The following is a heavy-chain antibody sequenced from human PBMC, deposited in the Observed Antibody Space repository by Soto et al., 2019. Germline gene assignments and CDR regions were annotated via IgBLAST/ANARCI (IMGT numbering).Heavy chain of an antibody. CDR3: ARGARSPD. D-gene: IGHD2-15*01. CDR1: GSTFTSYA. J-gene: IGHJ1*01. V-gene: IGHV1-3*01. CDR2: IHPGNGNT. Sequence: VASVKVSCKASGSTFTSYAMHWVRPPPGQRLEWMGWIHPGNGNTKYSQKFQGRVTFTRDTSTGTAYMELSSLRSEDTAVYYCARGARSPDWGQGAMVTVSS.